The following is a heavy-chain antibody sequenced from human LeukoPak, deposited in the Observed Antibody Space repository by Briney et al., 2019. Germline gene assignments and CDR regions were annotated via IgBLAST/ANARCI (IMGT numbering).Heavy chain of an antibody. Sequence: GGSLRLSCAASGFTFSSYWMSWVRQAPGKGLEWVANINQDGSEQYYVDSVKGRFTISRDNTKNSLYLQMNSLRAEDTAVYYCARVGYCSTTSCYWRAFDYWGQGTLVTVSS. J-gene: IGHJ4*02. CDR2: INQDGSEQ. CDR3: ARVGYCSTTSCYWRAFDY. CDR1: GFTFSSYW. V-gene: IGHV3-7*01. D-gene: IGHD2-2*01.